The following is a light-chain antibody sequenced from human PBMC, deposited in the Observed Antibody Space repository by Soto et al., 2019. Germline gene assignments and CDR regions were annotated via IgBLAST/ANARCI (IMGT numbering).Light chain of an antibody. Sequence: QSALTQPPSASGSPGQSVTISCTGTRSDVGGYNYVSWYQQHPGKAPKLMIYEVSKRPSGVPDRFSGSKSGNTASLTVSGLLAEDEADYYCSSYAGSNNVLFGGGTKLTVL. CDR2: EVS. CDR1: RSDVGGYNY. J-gene: IGLJ2*01. CDR3: SSYAGSNNVL. V-gene: IGLV2-8*01.